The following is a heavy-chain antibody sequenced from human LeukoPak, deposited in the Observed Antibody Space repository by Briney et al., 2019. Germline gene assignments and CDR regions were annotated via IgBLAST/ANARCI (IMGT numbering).Heavy chain of an antibody. V-gene: IGHV3-66*04. J-gene: IGHJ6*02. D-gene: IGHD3-3*01. Sequence: PGGSLRLSCAASGFTFSSYWMSWVRQAPGKGLEWVSVVYSGGSTYYADSVKGRFTISRDNSKNTLYLQMSSLRAEDTAVYYCARHFGVISKGVYYYYYGLDVWGQGTTVTVSS. CDR3: ARHFGVISKGVYYYYYGLDV. CDR2: VYSGGST. CDR1: GFTFSSYW.